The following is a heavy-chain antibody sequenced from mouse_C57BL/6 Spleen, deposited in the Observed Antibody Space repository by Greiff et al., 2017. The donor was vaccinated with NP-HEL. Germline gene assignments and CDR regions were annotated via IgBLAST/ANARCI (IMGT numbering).Heavy chain of an antibody. Sequence: VQLQESGAELVMPGASLKLSCTASGFTFTSYWMHWVRQRPGQGLEWIGEIGPAGSYTNYTQKFKGKSTMTVDKSSSTAYMQLSSLTSEDSAANYGERSNYGSQGDAMDYWGQGTTVTVAS. CDR3: ERSNYGSQGDAMDY. V-gene: IGHV1-69*01. D-gene: IGHD1-1*02. CDR2: IGPAGSYT. CDR1: GFTFTSYW. J-gene: IGHJ4*01.